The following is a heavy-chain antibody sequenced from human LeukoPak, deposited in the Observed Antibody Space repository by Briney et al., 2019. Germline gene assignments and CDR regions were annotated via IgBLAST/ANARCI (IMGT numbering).Heavy chain of an antibody. Sequence: ASVKVSCKASGYTFTGYYMHWVRQAPGQGLEWMGWINPNSGGTNYAQKFQGRVTMTRDTSISTAYTELSRLRSDDTAVYYCARGPNIVVVPAAIGGYGMDVWGQGTTVTVSS. J-gene: IGHJ6*02. CDR2: INPNSGGT. CDR3: ARGPNIVVVPAAIGGYGMDV. V-gene: IGHV1-2*02. D-gene: IGHD2-2*01. CDR1: GYTFTGYY.